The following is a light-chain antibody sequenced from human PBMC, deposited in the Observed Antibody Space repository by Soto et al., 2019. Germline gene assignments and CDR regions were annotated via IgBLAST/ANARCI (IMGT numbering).Light chain of an antibody. CDR3: QQRSNWRT. Sequence: EIVLTQSPATLSLSPGERATLSCRASQSFSSYLAWYQQNPGQAPRLLIYDASNRATGIPARFSGSGSGTDFTLTISSLEYEDFAVYYWQQRSNWRTFGQGTKVEIX. CDR2: DAS. J-gene: IGKJ1*01. CDR1: QSFSSY. V-gene: IGKV3-11*01.